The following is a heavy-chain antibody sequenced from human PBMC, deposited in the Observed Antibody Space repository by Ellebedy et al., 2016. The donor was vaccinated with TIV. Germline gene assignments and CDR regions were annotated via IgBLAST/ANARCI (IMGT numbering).Heavy chain of an antibody. CDR3: AKDYMGGDGRWVYDI. V-gene: IGHV3-23*01. CDR1: GFSFSDYA. Sequence: PGGSLRLSCAASGFSFSDYAMTWVRQPPGKGLECVAAIYGDGSGTFYADSVKGRFTISRDNSKNTLSLQMNSLRAEDTGTYYCAKDYMGGDGRWVYDIWGQGTMVTVSS. D-gene: IGHD3-16*01. CDR2: IYGDGSGT. J-gene: IGHJ3*02.